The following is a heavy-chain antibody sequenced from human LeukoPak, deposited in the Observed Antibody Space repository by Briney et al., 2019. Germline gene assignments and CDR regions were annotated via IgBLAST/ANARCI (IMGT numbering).Heavy chain of an antibody. CDR2: IWYDGSNK. J-gene: IGHJ4*02. CDR3: AKSLSVMVRGVIRGLPSDY. D-gene: IGHD3-10*01. V-gene: IGHV3-33*06. Sequence: GGSLRLSCAASGFMFSSSGMHWVRQAPGKGLEWVAVIWYDGSNKYSADSVKGRFTISRDNSKNTLYLQMNSLRAEDTAVYYCAKSLSVMVRGVIRGLPSDYWGQGTLVTVSS. CDR1: GFMFSSSG.